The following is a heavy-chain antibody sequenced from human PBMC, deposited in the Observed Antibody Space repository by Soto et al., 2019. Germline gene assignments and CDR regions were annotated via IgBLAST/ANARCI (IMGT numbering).Heavy chain of an antibody. CDR3: ARDPVVVVPAIFYYYMDV. CDR1: GGSISSSNW. J-gene: IGHJ6*03. D-gene: IGHD2-15*01. CDR2: IYHSGST. Sequence: PSETLSLTCAVSGGSISSSNWWSWVRQPPGKGLEWIGEIYHSGSTNYSPSLKSRVTISVDKSKNQFSLKLSSVTAEDTAVYYCARDPVVVVPAIFYYYMDVWGKGTTVTVSS. V-gene: IGHV4-4*02.